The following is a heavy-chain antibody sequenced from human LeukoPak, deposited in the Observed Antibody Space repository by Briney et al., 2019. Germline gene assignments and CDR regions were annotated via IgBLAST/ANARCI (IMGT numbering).Heavy chain of an antibody. CDR3: AKDGSLTRFDY. CDR2: ISGSSNYI. V-gene: IGHV3-21*01. CDR1: GFTFSTYS. Sequence: GGSLRLSCAGSGFTFSTYSMNWVRQAPGKGLEWVSSISGSSNYIYYADSVKGRFTISRDNAKNSLYLQMNSLRVEDTAVYYCAKDGSLTRFDYWGQGTLVTVSS. J-gene: IGHJ4*02. D-gene: IGHD2-15*01.